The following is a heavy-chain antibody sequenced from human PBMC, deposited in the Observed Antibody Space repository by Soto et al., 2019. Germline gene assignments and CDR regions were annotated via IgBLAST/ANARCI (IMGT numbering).Heavy chain of an antibody. Sequence: EVQLVESGGGLVKPGGSLRLSCAASGFTFSNAWMSWVRQAPGKGLEWVGRIKSKTDGGTTDYAAPVKGRFTISRDDSKNTLYLQMNSLKTEDTAVYYCTSDHGDYGDAFDIWGQGTMVTVSS. J-gene: IGHJ3*02. V-gene: IGHV3-15*01. CDR1: GFTFSNAW. CDR2: IKSKTDGGTT. D-gene: IGHD4-17*01. CDR3: TSDHGDYGDAFDI.